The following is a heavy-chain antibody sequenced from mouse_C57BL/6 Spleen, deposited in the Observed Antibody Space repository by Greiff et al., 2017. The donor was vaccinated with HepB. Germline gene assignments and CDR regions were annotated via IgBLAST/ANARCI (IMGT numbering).Heavy chain of an antibody. CDR3: AREATILYFDY. CDR2: IDPADSYT. CDR1: GYTFTSYW. D-gene: IGHD3-2*02. J-gene: IGHJ2*01. Sequence: QVQLQQPGAELVMPGASVKLSCKASGYTFTSYWIHWVKQRPGQGLEWIGEIDPADSYTNYNQKFKGKSTLTVDKSSSTAYMQLSSLTSEDSAVYYCAREATILYFDYWGQGTPLTVSS. V-gene: IGHV1-69*01.